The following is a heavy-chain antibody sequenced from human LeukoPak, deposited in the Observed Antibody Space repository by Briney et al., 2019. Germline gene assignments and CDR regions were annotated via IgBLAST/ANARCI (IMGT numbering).Heavy chain of an antibody. Sequence: SETLSLIYTVYGGSISSYYWSWIRQPPVKGLEWMGYIYYSGSTNYNTSLKCRVTISVDTTNNQYSLKLSSVTAAVTAVDYCARGQSDIVVVPAAVVWFDPWGQGTLVTVSS. CDR3: ARGQSDIVVVPAAVVWFDP. J-gene: IGHJ5*02. D-gene: IGHD2-2*01. V-gene: IGHV4-59*01. CDR1: GGSISSYY. CDR2: IYYSGST.